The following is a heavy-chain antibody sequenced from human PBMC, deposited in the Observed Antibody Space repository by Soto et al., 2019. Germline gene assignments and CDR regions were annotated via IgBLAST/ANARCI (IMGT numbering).Heavy chain of an antibody. CDR1: GFTFSSYG. D-gene: IGHD6-19*01. Sequence: QVQLVETGGGVVQPGRSLRLSCAASGFTFSSYGMHWVRQAPGKGLEWVAVIWYDGSNKYYADSVKGRFTISRDNSKNTLYLQMNSLRAEDMAVYYCARVGIAVAGDAFDIWGQGTMFTVSS. J-gene: IGHJ3*02. V-gene: IGHV3-33*01. CDR2: IWYDGSNK. CDR3: ARVGIAVAGDAFDI.